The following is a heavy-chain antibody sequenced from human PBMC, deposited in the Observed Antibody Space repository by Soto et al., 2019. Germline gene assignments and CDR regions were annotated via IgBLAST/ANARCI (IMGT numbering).Heavy chain of an antibody. CDR3: AHSGYPVGLDS. CDR2: IYCDDDK. Sequence: QITLKESGPTLVKPTQTRTLTCTFSGFSLSTSGVGVGWIRQPPGKALEWLALIYCDDDKRYSPSLKSRLTITNDTPKNQVVLTRTNMDPVDTATYYCAHSGYPVGLDSWGQGTLVTVSS. D-gene: IGHD3-22*01. CDR1: GFSLSTSGVG. V-gene: IGHV2-5*02. J-gene: IGHJ4*02.